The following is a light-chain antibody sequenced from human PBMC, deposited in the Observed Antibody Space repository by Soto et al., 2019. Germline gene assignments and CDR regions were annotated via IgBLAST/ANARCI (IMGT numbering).Light chain of an antibody. J-gene: IGLJ2*01. CDR1: SSDVGGYNH. Sequence: QSVLTQPASVSGSPGQSITISCTGTSSDVGGYNHVAWYQQYPGKAPKLIIFEVSDRPSGVSNRFSGSKSGNTASLSISGLQPEDEADYYCSSYKSGATLVFGGGTQLTVL. CDR3: SSYKSGATLV. V-gene: IGLV2-14*01. CDR2: EVS.